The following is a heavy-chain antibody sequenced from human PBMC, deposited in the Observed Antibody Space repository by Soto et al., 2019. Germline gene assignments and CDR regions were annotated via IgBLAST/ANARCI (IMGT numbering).Heavy chain of an antibody. Sequence: GASVKVYCKSAGGTFSTYTLAWVRQAPGQGLEWVGGIIPIFGTANYPQKFKGRVTITADESTSTAYMELSSLRSEDTAVYYCARDRAGGAGAFDIWGQGTMVTVSS. V-gene: IGHV1-69*01. J-gene: IGHJ3*02. D-gene: IGHD1-26*01. CDR2: IIPIFGTA. CDR1: GGTFSTYT. CDR3: ARDRAGGAGAFDI.